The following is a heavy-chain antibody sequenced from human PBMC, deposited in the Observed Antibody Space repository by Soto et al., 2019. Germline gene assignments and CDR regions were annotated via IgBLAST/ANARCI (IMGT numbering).Heavy chain of an antibody. CDR2: IYYSGST. Sequence: ETLSLTCTVSGGSISSYYWSWIRPPPGKGLEWIGYIYYSGSTNYNPSLKSRVTISVDTSKNQFSLKLSSVTAADTAVYYCARESDIVVDYWGQGTLVTVSS. J-gene: IGHJ4*02. D-gene: IGHD2-15*01. CDR1: GGSISSYY. CDR3: ARESDIVVDY. V-gene: IGHV4-59*01.